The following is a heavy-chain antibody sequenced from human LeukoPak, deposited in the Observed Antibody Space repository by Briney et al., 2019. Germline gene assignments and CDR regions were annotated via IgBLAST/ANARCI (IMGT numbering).Heavy chain of an antibody. CDR1: GGSISSYY. D-gene: IGHD4-17*01. V-gene: IGHV4-59*01. CDR3: ARGVYGDYPHTSYYYYYYMDV. CDR2: IYYSGST. J-gene: IGHJ6*03. Sequence: SETLSLTCTVSGGSISSYYWSWIRQPPGKGLEWIGYIYYSGSTNYNPSLKSRVTISVDTSKNQFSLKLSSVTAADTAVYYCARGVYGDYPHTSYYYYYYMDVWGKGTTVTVSS.